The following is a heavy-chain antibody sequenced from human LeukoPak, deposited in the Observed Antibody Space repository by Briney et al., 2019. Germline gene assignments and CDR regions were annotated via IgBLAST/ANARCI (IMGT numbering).Heavy chain of an antibody. V-gene: IGHV3-48*01. CDR3: ARGSYYYDSSGYRDYWYFDL. D-gene: IGHD3-22*01. Sequence: PGGSLRLSCAASGFTFSSYSMHWVRQAPGKGLEWVSNINSSSSTTYYAQSVKGRYTISRDNAKNSLYMQMNSLRAKDTAVYYCARGSYYYDSSGYRDYWYFDLWGRGTLVTVSS. CDR2: INSSSSTT. CDR1: GFTFSSYS. J-gene: IGHJ2*01.